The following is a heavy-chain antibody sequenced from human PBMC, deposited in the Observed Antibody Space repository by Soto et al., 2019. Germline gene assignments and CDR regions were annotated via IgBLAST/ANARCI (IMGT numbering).Heavy chain of an antibody. CDR2: IYYSGST. Sequence: SEPLSRTCTLSGGRISSSNYSRGWIRQPPGKGLEWIGSIYYSGSTYYNPSLKSRVTISVDTSKNQFSLKLSSVTAADTAVYYCRLNYDFWSGPMGAFDIWGQGTMVT. V-gene: IGHV4-39*01. D-gene: IGHD3-3*01. CDR1: GGRISSSNYS. CDR3: RLNYDFWSGPMGAFDI. J-gene: IGHJ3*02.